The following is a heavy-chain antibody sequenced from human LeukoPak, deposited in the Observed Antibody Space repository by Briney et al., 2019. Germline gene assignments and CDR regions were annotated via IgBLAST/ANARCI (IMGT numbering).Heavy chain of an antibody. CDR2: ISAHDGNT. D-gene: IGHD6-19*01. V-gene: IGHV1-18*01. CDR3: ARGSSGWYLDR. CDR1: GYTFTNYG. Sequence: AASVNVSCKASGYTFTNYGITWVRQAPGQGLEWMGWISAHDGNTNYAQKLQGRVTMTTDTSTSTAYMELRSLRSDDTAVYYCARGSSGWYLDRWGQGTLVTVSS. J-gene: IGHJ4*02.